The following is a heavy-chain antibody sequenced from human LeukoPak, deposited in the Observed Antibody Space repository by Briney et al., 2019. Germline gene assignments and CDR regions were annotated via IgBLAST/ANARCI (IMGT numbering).Heavy chain of an antibody. V-gene: IGHV4-59*08. CDR1: GGSISSYY. J-gene: IGHJ4*02. CDR3: ARLGYCSGGSCYTLDY. CDR2: MHYSGTT. Sequence: SETLSLTCTVSGGSISSYYWSWIRQPPGKGLEWLGYMHYSGTTNYNPALKSRVTISVDTSKNQFSLKLSSVTAADTAVYYCARLGYCSGGSCYTLDYWGQGTLVTVSS. D-gene: IGHD2-15*01.